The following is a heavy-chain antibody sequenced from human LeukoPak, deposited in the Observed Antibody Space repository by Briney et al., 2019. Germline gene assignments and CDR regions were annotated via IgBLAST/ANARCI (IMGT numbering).Heavy chain of an antibody. J-gene: IGHJ4*02. CDR3: ARDMGYCSGGSCYGRRYFDY. CDR1: GFTFSSYE. D-gene: IGHD2-15*01. V-gene: IGHV3-48*03. CDR2: IGGSGWTI. Sequence: GGSLRLSCAASGFTFSSYEMNWVRQAPGKGLEWVSYIGGSGWTIHYADSVKGRFTVSRDNAKSSLYLQMNSLRAEDTAVYYCARDMGYCSGGSCYGRRYFDYWGQGTLVTVSS.